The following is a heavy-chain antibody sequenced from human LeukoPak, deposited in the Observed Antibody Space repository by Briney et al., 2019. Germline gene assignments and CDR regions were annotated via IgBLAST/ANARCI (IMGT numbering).Heavy chain of an antibody. Sequence: ASVKVSCKASGYTFTSYGISWVRQAPGQGLEWMGIINPSGGSTSYAQKFQGRVTMTRDTSTSTVYMELSSLRSEDTAVYYCARVGRVRVSWFYYWGQGTLVTVSS. D-gene: IGHD3-10*01. J-gene: IGHJ4*02. CDR3: ARVGRVRVSWFYY. CDR2: INPSGGST. CDR1: GYTFTSYG. V-gene: IGHV1-46*01.